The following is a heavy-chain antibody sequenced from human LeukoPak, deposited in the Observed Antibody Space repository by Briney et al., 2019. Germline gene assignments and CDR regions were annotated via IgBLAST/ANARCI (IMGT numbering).Heavy chain of an antibody. CDR1: GGSISSSSYY. CDR3: ATNNLGCFDSRGGMDS. CDR2: IYYSGST. D-gene: IGHD3-22*01. J-gene: IGHJ5*01. Sequence: SETLSLTRTVSGGSISSSSYYWGWIRQPPGKGLEWIGSIYYSGSTYYNPSLKSRVTISVDTSKNQFSLKLSSVTAADTAVYYCATNNLGCFDSRGGMDSWGQGTLVTVSS. V-gene: IGHV4-39*07.